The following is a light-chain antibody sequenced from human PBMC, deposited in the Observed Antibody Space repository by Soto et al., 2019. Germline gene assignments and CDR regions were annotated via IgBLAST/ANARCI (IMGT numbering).Light chain of an antibody. CDR1: ESVSNS. CDR3: QQYNKFPLT. J-gene: IGKJ4*01. V-gene: IGKV3-15*01. CDR2: HAS. Sequence: EIVMTQSPATLSVSPGDRATISCRASESVSNSLAWYQQKLGQAPKLLIYHASTLASGIPARFSGSGSGTEFTLTISSLQSEDFALYYCQQYNKFPLTFGGGTKVEIK.